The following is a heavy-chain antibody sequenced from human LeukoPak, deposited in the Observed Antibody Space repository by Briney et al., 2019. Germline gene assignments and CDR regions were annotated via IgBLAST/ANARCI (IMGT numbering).Heavy chain of an antibody. CDR2: IDPSDSYT. CDR3: ARQYSSSRLTEGTFDY. D-gene: IGHD6-13*01. Sequence: GESLKISCEGSGYSFTTYWISWVRQMPGKGLEWMGRIDPSDSYTNYSPSFQGHVTISADKSISTAYLQWSSLKASDTAMYYCARQYSSSRLTEGTFDYWGQGTLVTVSS. J-gene: IGHJ4*02. V-gene: IGHV5-10-1*01. CDR1: GYSFTTYW.